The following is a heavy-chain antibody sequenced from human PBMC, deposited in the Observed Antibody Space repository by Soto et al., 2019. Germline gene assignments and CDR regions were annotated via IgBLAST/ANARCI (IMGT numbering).Heavy chain of an antibody. J-gene: IGHJ3*02. CDR3: ARDIVGGRLDAFDI. CDR2: INPNSGGT. Sequence: ASVKVSCKASGYTFTGYYMHWVRQVPGQGLEWMGWINPNSGGTNYAQKFQGWVTMTRDTSISTAYMELSRLRSDDTAVYYCARDIVGGRLDAFDIWGQGTMVTVSS. D-gene: IGHD1-26*01. V-gene: IGHV1-2*04. CDR1: GYTFTGYY.